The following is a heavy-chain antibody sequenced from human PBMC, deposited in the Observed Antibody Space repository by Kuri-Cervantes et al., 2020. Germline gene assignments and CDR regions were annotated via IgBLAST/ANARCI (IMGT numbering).Heavy chain of an antibody. CDR1: GYTFTSYA. CDR2: INTNTGNP. Sequence: ASVKVSCKASGYTFTSYAMNWARQAPGQGLEWMGWINTNTGNPTYAQGFTGRFVFSLDTSVSTAYLQISSLKAEDTAVYYCARVGSSWFFGAFDIWGQGTMVTVSS. V-gene: IGHV7-4-1*02. J-gene: IGHJ3*02. CDR3: ARVGSSWFFGAFDI. D-gene: IGHD6-13*01.